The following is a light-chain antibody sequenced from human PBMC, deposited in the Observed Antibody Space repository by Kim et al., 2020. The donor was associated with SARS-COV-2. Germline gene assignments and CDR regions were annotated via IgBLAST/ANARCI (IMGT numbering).Light chain of an antibody. CDR3: SSDAGSNNYV. Sequence: GQSVTISCTGTSSEIGGYDYVSWYQQHPGKAPKLMIYEVSKRPSGVPDRFSGSKSGNAASLTVSGLQAEDEADYYCSSDAGSNNYVFGPGTKVTVL. V-gene: IGLV2-8*01. CDR2: EVS. J-gene: IGLJ1*01. CDR1: SSEIGGYDY.